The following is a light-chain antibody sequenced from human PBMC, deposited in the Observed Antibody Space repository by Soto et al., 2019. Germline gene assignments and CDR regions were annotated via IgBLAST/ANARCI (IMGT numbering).Light chain of an antibody. CDR2: KVS. V-gene: IGKV2-30*01. CDR1: QSLVYSDGNTY. Sequence: DVVMTQSPLSLPVTLGQPASNSCSSSQSLVYSDGNTYSNWFQQRSGQSPRRLTYKVSNRDSGVPDRCSGSGSGTDFTLKISRVEAEDVGVSYCMQGTDWPLYTLGQGTKLEIK. J-gene: IGKJ2*01. CDR3: MQGTDWPLYT.